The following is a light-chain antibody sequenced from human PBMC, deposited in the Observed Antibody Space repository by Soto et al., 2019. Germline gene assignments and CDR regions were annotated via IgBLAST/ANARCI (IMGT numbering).Light chain of an antibody. CDR2: EVT. CDR1: SSDVGGYNY. J-gene: IGLJ2*01. CDR3: SSYTASSTHVV. V-gene: IGLV2-14*01. Sequence: QSVLTQPASVSGSPGQSVTVSCTGTSSDVGGYNYVSWYQQFPGKAPKLMIFEVTNRPSGVSNRFSGSKSGNTASLTISGLQPEDEADYFCSSYTASSTHVVFGGGTQLTVL.